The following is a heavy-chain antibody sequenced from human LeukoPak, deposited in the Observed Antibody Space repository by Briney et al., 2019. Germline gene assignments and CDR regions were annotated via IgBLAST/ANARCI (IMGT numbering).Heavy chain of an antibody. Sequence: GGSLRLSCAASGFTFSTYAMNWVRQAPGEGWKWVSCITGDSAYIYYADSVKGRFTISRDNTKNSLYLQMNSLRAEDTTVYYCARYGVSSSTSYIDFWGQGTLVTVSS. CDR3: ARYGVSSSTSYIDF. V-gene: IGHV3-21*01. D-gene: IGHD2-2*01. J-gene: IGHJ4*02. CDR2: ITGDSAYI. CDR1: GFTFSTYA.